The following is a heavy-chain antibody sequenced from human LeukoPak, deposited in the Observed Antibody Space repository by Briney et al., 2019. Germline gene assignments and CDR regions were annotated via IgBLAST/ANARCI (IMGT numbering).Heavy chain of an antibody. J-gene: IGHJ4*02. CDR3: AKWGDYDVLTGYYVPDY. V-gene: IGHV3-23*01. CDR1: GGSISSGDYY. D-gene: IGHD3-9*01. CDR2: ILGSGVTT. Sequence: LSLTCTVSGGSISSGDYYWSWIRQPPGKGQEWVSAILGSGVTTYYADSVKGRFTVSRDNSKSTLYLQMNTLRAEDTALYYCAKWGDYDVLTGYYVPDYWGQGTLVTVSS.